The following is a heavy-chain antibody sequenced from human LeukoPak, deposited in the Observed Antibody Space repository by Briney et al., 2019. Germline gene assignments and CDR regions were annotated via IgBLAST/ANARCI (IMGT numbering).Heavy chain of an antibody. CDR3: ARHNSVVRWLRSGNDY. Sequence: SETLSLTCTVSGGSISSSSYYWGWIRQPPGKGLEWIGSIYYSGSTYFNPSLKSRVTISVDTSKNQFSLKLSSVIAADTAVYYCARHNSVVRWLRSGNDYWGQGTLVTVSS. V-gene: IGHV4-39*01. J-gene: IGHJ4*02. CDR2: IYYSGST. CDR1: GGSISSSSYY. D-gene: IGHD5-12*01.